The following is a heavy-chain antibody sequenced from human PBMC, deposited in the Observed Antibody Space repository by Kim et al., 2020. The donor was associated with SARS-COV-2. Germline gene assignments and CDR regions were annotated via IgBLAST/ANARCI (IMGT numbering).Heavy chain of an antibody. V-gene: IGHV3-53*01. Sequence: GGSLRLSCAASGFTVSSNYMSWVRQAPGKGLEWVSVIYSGGSTYYADSVKGRFTISRDNSKNTLYLQMNSLRAEDTAVYYCARHRSVGGWELLLDYWGQGTLVTVSS. J-gene: IGHJ4*02. CDR3: ARHRSVGGWELLLDY. CDR1: GFTVSSNY. CDR2: IYSGGST. D-gene: IGHD1-26*01.